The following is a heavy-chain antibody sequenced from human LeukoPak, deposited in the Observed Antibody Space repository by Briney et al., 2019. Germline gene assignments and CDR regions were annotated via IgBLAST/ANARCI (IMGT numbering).Heavy chain of an antibody. D-gene: IGHD6-6*01. V-gene: IGHV3-9*01. CDR2: ISWNSGSI. CDR3: AKGPRPTSYYFDY. Sequence: SGRSLRLSCAASGFTFDDYAMHWVRQAPGKGLEWVSGISWNSGSIGYADSVKGRFTIPRDNAKNSLYLQMNSLRAEDTALYYCAKGPRPTSYYFDYWGQGTLVTVSS. CDR1: GFTFDDYA. J-gene: IGHJ4*02.